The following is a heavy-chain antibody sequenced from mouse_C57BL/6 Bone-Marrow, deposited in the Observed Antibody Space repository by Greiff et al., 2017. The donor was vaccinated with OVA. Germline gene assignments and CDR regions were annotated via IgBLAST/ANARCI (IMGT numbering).Heavy chain of an antibody. Sequence: EVNLVESGGDLVKPGGSLKLSCAASGFTFSSYGMSWVRQTPDKRLEWVATISSGGSYTYYPDSVKGRFTISRDNAKNTLYLQMSSLKSEDTAMYYCARPNYYGSSLAYWGQGTLVTVSA. CDR3: ARPNYYGSSLAY. CDR1: GFTFSSYG. CDR2: ISSGGSYT. J-gene: IGHJ3*01. D-gene: IGHD1-1*01. V-gene: IGHV5-6*01.